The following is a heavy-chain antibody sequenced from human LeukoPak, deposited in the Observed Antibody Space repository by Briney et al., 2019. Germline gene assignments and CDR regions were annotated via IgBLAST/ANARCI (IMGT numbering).Heavy chain of an antibody. CDR1: GFTVSSNY. Sequence: GGSLRLSCAASGFTVSSNYMSWVRQAPGRGLEWVSRIDSDGSITNYGDSVKGRFTISRDNSKNTLYLQMNSLRAEDTAVYYCAREYCSSTSCYPTRYYYYYMDVWGKGTTVTVSS. CDR2: IDSDGSIT. CDR3: AREYCSSTSCYPTRYYYYYMDV. D-gene: IGHD2-2*01. J-gene: IGHJ6*03. V-gene: IGHV3-53*05.